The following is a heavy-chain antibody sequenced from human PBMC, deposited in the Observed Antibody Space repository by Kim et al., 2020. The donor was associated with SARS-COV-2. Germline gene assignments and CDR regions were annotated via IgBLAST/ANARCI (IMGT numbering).Heavy chain of an antibody. V-gene: IGHV3-7*01. J-gene: IGHJ4*02. CDR1: GFTFGRHW. D-gene: IGHD6-19*01. CDR2: IKQDGNDI. CDR3: AAEYSSGWSWGFDV. Sequence: GGSLRLSCTASGFTFGRHWMAWVRQAPGKGLEWLANIKQDGNDIHSVDSVKGQFTISRDNSKNSVYLQMSSLRVDDTAVHYCAAEYSSGWSWGFDVWGQGTLVVVSS.